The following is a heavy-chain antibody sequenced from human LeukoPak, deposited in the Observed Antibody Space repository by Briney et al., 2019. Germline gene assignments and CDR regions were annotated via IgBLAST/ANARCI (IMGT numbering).Heavy chain of an antibody. D-gene: IGHD3-22*01. V-gene: IGHV3-74*01. CDR3: ARVTYYDSSGYYYPAFDI. J-gene: IGHJ3*02. Sequence: PGGSLRLSCAASGFTFSSYWMHWVRQAPGKGPVWVSRINSDGSSTSYADSVKGRFTISRDNAKNTLYLQMNSLRAEDTAVYYCARVTYYDSSGYYYPAFDIWGQGTMVTVSS. CDR2: INSDGSST. CDR1: GFTFSSYW.